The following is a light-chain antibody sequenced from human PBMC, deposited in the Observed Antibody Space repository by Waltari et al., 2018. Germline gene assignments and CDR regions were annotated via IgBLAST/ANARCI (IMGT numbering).Light chain of an antibody. CDR2: GNN. J-gene: IGLJ2*01. CDR3: QSYDISLSADVV. Sequence: QFVLTHPPPTARAPGQRVTLPTTGASSNTRGGSAVPWFQHLPGTAPNLPIFGNNNRPSGVPDRFSGSRSGTSASLAITGLQAEDEALYYCQSYDISLSADVVFGGGTQLTVL. V-gene: IGLV1-40*01. CDR1: SSNTRGGSA.